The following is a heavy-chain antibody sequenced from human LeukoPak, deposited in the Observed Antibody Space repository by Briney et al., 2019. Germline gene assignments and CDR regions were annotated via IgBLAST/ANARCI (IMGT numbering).Heavy chain of an antibody. CDR2: IKSKTDGGTT. Sequence: GGSLRLFCAASGFTFNNAWMTWVRQAPGKGLEWVGRIKSKTDGGTTDYAAPVKGRFTISRDDSKNTLYLQMNSLKTEDTAVYYCTTGLTMVRGLMSYSDYWGQGTLVTVSS. D-gene: IGHD3-10*01. CDR1: GFTFNNAW. CDR3: TTGLTMVRGLMSYSDY. V-gene: IGHV3-15*01. J-gene: IGHJ4*02.